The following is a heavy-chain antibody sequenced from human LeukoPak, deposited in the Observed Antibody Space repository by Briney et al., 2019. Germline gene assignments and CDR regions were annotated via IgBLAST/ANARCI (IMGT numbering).Heavy chain of an antibody. CDR2: ISYSGST. CDR3: TTKRGGTSLIDY. D-gene: IGHD2-2*01. V-gene: IGHV4-39*01. J-gene: IGHJ4*02. CDR1: GGSISGSNDY. Sequence: SDTLSLTCTVSGGSISGSNDYGGWIRKPPGKGQEWIGTISYSGSTDYNPSLKSRVTISVDTSKNQFSLKLTSVTAADTAVYYCTTKRGGTSLIDYWGQGALVTVSS.